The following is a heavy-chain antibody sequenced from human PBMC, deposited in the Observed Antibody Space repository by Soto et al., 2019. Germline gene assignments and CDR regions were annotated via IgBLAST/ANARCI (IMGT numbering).Heavy chain of an antibody. V-gene: IGHV1-18*04. CDR3: AREANCGSDCYSPAGYSQH. CDR1: GYTFSNYG. J-gene: IGHJ1*01. Sequence: ASVKVSCKASGYTFSNYGISWVRQAPGQGLEWMGWISAYNGKTYDAERLQGRVTMTTDTSTSTACMELRSLRSDDTAVYYCAREANCGSDCYSPAGYSQHWGQGTLVTVSS. CDR2: ISAYNGKT. D-gene: IGHD2-21*02.